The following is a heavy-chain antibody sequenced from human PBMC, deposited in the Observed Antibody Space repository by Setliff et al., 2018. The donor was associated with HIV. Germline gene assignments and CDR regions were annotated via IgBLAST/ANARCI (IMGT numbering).Heavy chain of an antibody. CDR1: GASVNSHY. J-gene: IGHJ5*02. D-gene: IGHD3-22*01. CDR2: LYYSGNT. CDR3: AGVLSSGYYDGP. V-gene: IGHV4-59*02. Sequence: SETLSLTCTVSGASVNSHYWAWIRQPPGKGLEWIGSLYYSGNTNYNPSLKSRVTISADTSRNQLSLKLRSVTAADTAVYYCAGVLSSGYYDGPWGQGTLVTVSS.